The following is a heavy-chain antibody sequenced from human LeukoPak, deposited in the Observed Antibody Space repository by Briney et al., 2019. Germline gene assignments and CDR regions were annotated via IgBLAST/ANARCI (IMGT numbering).Heavy chain of an antibody. Sequence: HPGGSLRLSCAASGFTFSSYAMSWVRQAPGKGLEWVSAISGSGGDTYHADSVKGRFAISRDNSENTLFLQVNSLRAEDTAVYYCAKYDSFDHYYDSSGRFDCWGQGTLVTVSS. CDR3: AKYDSFDHYYDSSGRFDC. CDR2: ISGSGGDT. J-gene: IGHJ4*02. V-gene: IGHV3-23*01. CDR1: GFTFSSYA. D-gene: IGHD3-22*01.